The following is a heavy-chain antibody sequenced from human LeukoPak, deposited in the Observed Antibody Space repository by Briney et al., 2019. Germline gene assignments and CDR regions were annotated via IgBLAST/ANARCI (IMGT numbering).Heavy chain of an antibody. Sequence: ASVKVSCKASVYTFTSYGISWVRQAPGQGLEWMGWISAYNGNTNYAQKLQGRVTMTTDTSTSTAYMELRSLRSDDTAVYYCASAGVDYYDRSYYFDYWGQGTLVTVSS. CDR2: ISAYNGNT. J-gene: IGHJ4*02. CDR1: VYTFTSYG. CDR3: ASAGVDYYDRSYYFDY. D-gene: IGHD3-22*01. V-gene: IGHV1-18*01.